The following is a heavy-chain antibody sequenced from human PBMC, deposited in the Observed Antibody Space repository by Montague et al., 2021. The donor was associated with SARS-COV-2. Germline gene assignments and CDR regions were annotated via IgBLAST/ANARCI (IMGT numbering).Heavy chain of an antibody. CDR2: ISSSGSTI. J-gene: IGHJ6*02. Sequence: SLRLSCAASGFTFNSYEMNWVRQAPGKGLEWVSYISSSGSTIYHADSVKGRFTISRDNAKNSLYVQMNSLRAEDTAVYYCARDGQQLVLYGVDVWGQGTTVTVSS. CDR1: GFTFNSYE. CDR3: ARDGQQLVLYGVDV. V-gene: IGHV3-48*03. D-gene: IGHD6-13*01.